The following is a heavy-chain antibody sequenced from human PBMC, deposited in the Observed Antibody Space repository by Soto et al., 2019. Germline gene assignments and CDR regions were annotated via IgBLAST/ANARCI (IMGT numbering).Heavy chain of an antibody. J-gene: IGHJ5*02. CDR1: GGSFSGYY. Sequence: SETLSLTCAVYGGSFSGYYWSWIRQPPGKGLEWIGEINHSGSTNYNPSLKSRVTISVDTSKNQFSLKLSSVTAADTAVYYCARSQQRVITTGWFDPWGQGTLVTVSS. CDR2: INHSGST. CDR3: ARSQQRVITTGWFDP. D-gene: IGHD3-22*01. V-gene: IGHV4-34*01.